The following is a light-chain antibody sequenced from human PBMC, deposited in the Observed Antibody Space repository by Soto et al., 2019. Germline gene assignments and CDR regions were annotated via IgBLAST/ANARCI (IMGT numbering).Light chain of an antibody. CDR1: SSDIGVFNY. CDR3: SSFASTYTLL. Sequence: QSVLTQPASVSGSPGQSITISCTGSSSDIGVFNYVSWYQQTPGNAPKIIIFEVTNRPSGVSNRFSGSKSGNTASLTISGIQAEDEADYYCSSFASTYTLLFGGGTKLTVL. J-gene: IGLJ2*01. V-gene: IGLV2-14*01. CDR2: EVT.